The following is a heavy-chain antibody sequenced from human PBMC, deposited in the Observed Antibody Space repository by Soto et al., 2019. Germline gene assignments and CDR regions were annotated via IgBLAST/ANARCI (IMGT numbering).Heavy chain of an antibody. CDR3: ASAPLHEYSSSPDY. Sequence: SETLSLTCTVSGGSISSGGYYWSWIRQPPGKGLEWIGYIYYSGSTNYNPSLKSRVTISVDTSKNQFSLKLSSVTAADTAVYYCASAPLHEYSSSPDYWGQGTLVTVSS. V-gene: IGHV4-61*08. J-gene: IGHJ4*02. CDR1: GGSISSGGYY. CDR2: IYYSGST. D-gene: IGHD6-6*01.